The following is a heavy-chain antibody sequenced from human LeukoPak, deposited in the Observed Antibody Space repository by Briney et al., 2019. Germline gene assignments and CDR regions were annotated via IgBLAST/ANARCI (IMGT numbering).Heavy chain of an antibody. J-gene: IGHJ4*02. CDR2: ISSSGSTI. CDR1: GFTFFSYE. CDR3: ARRGWELLDY. D-gene: IGHD1-26*01. V-gene: IGHV3-48*03. Sequence: PGGSLRLSCAASGFTFFSYEMNWVRQAPGKGLEWVSYISSSGSTIYYADSVKGRFTISRDNAKNSLYLQMNSLRAEDTAVYYCARRGWELLDYWGQGTLVTVSS.